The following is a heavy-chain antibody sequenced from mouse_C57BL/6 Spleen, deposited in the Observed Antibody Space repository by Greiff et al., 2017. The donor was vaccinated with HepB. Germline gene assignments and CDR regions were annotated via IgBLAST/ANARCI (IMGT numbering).Heavy chain of an antibody. Sequence: QVQLQQPGTELVKPGASVKLSCKASGYTFTSYWMHWVKQRPGQGLEWIGNINPSNGGTNYNEKFKSKATLTVDKSSSTAYMQLSIRTSEGSAVYYCARSGDYYGGYFDVWGTGTTVTVSS. V-gene: IGHV1-53*01. CDR3: ARSGDYYGGYFDV. CDR1: GYTFTSYW. J-gene: IGHJ1*03. D-gene: IGHD1-1*01. CDR2: INPSNGGT.